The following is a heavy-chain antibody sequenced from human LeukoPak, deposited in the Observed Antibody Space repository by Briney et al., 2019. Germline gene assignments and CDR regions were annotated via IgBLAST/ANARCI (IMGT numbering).Heavy chain of an antibody. V-gene: IGHV3-21*04. CDR3: ARDYAGDTSGLVLDY. CDR1: GFTFSSYS. CDR2: ISSSSSYI. J-gene: IGHJ4*02. D-gene: IGHD3-22*01. Sequence: GGPLRLSCAASGFTFSSYSMNWVRQAPGKGLEWVSSISSSSSYIYYADSVKGRFTISRDNAKNSLYLQMNSLRADDTAVYYCARDYAGDTSGLVLDYWGQGTLVTVSS.